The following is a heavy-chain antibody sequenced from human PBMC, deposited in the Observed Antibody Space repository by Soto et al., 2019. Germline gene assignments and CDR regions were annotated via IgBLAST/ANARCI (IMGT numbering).Heavy chain of an antibody. D-gene: IGHD3-10*01. CDR3: ARVGYYGSGSLVDY. CDR2: IYHSGST. J-gene: IGHJ4*02. Sequence: PSETLSLTCAVSGYSISSGYYWGWIRQPPGKGLEWIGSIYHSGSTHYNPPLKSRVTISVDTSKNQFSLKLSSVTAADTAVYYCARVGYYGSGSLVDYWGQGTLVTVS. CDR1: GYSISSGYY. V-gene: IGHV4-38-2*01.